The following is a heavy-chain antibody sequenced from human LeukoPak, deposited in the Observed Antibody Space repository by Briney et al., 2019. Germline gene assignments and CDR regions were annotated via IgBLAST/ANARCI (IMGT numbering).Heavy chain of an antibody. V-gene: IGHV3-43*02. D-gene: IGHD6-19*01. CDR3: ARESETSGWYDY. CDR2: ISGDGGST. Sequence: PGGSLRLSCAASGFTFGSYAIHWVRQAPGKGLEWVSLISGDGGSTFYADSVRGRFTISRDNTRKSLSLQMSSLRGEDTALYYCARESETSGWYDYWGQGTLVTVSS. J-gene: IGHJ4*02. CDR1: GFTFGSYA.